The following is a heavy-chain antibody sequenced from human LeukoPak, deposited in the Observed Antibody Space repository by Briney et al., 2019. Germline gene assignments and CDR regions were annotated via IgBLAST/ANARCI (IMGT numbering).Heavy chain of an antibody. D-gene: IGHD3-22*01. J-gene: IGHJ3*02. CDR3: ARVLPDSSGYYYRVWAFDI. CDR1: GGSISSGSYY. CDR2: IYTSGST. V-gene: IGHV4-61*02. Sequence: SETLSLTXTVSGGSISSGSYYWSWIRQPAGKGLEWIGRIYTSGSTNYNPSLKSRVTISVDTSKNQFSLKLSSVTAADTAVYYCARVLPDSSGYYYRVWAFDIWGQGTMVTVSS.